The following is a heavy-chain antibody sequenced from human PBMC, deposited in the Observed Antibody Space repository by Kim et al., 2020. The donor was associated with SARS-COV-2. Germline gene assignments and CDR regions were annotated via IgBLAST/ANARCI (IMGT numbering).Heavy chain of an antibody. CDR1: GFTFRSYG. D-gene: IGHD2-21*01. Sequence: GGSLRLSCAASGFTFRSYGMHWVRQAPGEGLEWVALISYDGSNRYYTDSVKGRFTISRDNPKNMVYLQMNSLTAEDTAVYYCASERAGYCGGDCHSSLDQWGQGTLVTVSS. J-gene: IGHJ4*02. CDR2: ISYDGSNR. CDR3: ASERAGYCGGDCHSSLDQ. V-gene: IGHV3-30*03.